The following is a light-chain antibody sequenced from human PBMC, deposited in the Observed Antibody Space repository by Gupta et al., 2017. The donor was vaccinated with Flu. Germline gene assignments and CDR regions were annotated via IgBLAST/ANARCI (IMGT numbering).Light chain of an antibody. J-gene: IGLJ3*02. CDR1: NNDVGGYNY. V-gene: IGLV2-8*01. CDR3: SSYAGSSWV. Sequence: QSALTQPPSASGSPGQSVTISCTGTNNDVGGYNYVSWYQQHPGKAPKLMSYEVSKRPSGVPDRFSGSKSGNTAPLTVSGLQAEDEADYYCSSYAGSSWVFGGGTKLTVL. CDR2: EVS.